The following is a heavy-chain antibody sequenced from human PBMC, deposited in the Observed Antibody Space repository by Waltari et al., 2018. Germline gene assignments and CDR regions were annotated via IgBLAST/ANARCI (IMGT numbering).Heavy chain of an antibody. V-gene: IGHV4-38-2*02. CDR2: GYHSGST. D-gene: IGHD1-1*01. J-gene: IGHJ6*03. CDR1: AYSITSGYY. CDR3: VGSTMEFFYYYYYMDV. Sequence: QVQLQESGPGLVKPSETLSLTCTVSAYSITSGYYWGWIRQPPGKGLEWIGSGYHSGSTYYNPSRKSRVTISIDTSKNQFSLKLKSVTAADTAVYYCVGSTMEFFYYYYYMDVWGKGTTVTISS.